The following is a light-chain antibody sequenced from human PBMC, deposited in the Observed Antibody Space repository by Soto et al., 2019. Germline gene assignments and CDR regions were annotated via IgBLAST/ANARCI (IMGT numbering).Light chain of an antibody. CDR2: NNN. J-gene: IGLJ1*01. Sequence: QSVLTQPPSASGTPGQRVTISCSGGSSKIGTNAVNWYQQLPGTAPKLLIYNNNQRPSGVPDRFSGSKSGNSASLAISGLQSEDEADYYCAAWDDSLNGYVFGTGTKVTVL. CDR1: SSKIGTNA. V-gene: IGLV1-44*01. CDR3: AAWDDSLNGYV.